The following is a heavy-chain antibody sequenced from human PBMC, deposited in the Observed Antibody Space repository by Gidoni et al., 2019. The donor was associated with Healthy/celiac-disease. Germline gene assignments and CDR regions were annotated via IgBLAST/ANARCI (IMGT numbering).Heavy chain of an antibody. J-gene: IGHJ4*02. CDR1: VCSISSGDRY. Sequence: QVQLQESGPGLVKPSQTLSVTSTGAVCSISSGDRYWRWISQPPGKGLEWIGYIYYSGSIYYNPSLKSRVTISVYTSKNQFSLKLSSVTAADTAVYYCARVYVGNYYDSSGYYCFDYWGQGTLVTVSS. CDR3: ARVYVGNYYDSSGYYCFDY. D-gene: IGHD3-22*01. V-gene: IGHV4-30-4*01. CDR2: IYYSGSI.